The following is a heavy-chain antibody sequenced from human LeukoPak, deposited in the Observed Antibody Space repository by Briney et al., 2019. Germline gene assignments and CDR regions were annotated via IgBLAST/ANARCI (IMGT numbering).Heavy chain of an antibody. Sequence: GASVKVSCKASGYTFTGYYMHWVRQAPGQGLEWMGWINPNSGGTNYAQKFQGRVTMTRDTSISTAYMELSRLRSDDTAVYYSARAARPWYYYYYMDVWGKGTTVTVSS. CDR1: GYTFTGYY. J-gene: IGHJ6*03. CDR3: ARAARPWYYYYYMDV. D-gene: IGHD6-6*01. V-gene: IGHV1-2*02. CDR2: INPNSGGT.